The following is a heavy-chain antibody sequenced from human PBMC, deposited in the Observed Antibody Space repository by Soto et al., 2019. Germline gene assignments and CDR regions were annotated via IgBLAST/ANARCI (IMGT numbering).Heavy chain of an antibody. CDR1: GGTFSSYA. CDR3: ARDGARISDDAFDI. V-gene: IGHV1-69*13. J-gene: IGHJ3*02. Sequence: GASVKVSCKASGGTFSSYAISWVRQAPGQGLEWMGGIIPIFGTANYAQKFQGRVTITADESTSTAYMELSSLRSEDTAVYYCARDGARISDDAFDIWGQGTMVIVSS. CDR2: IIPIFGTA. D-gene: IGHD3-16*01.